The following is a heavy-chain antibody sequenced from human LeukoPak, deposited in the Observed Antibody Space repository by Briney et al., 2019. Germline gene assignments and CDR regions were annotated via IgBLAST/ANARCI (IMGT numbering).Heavy chain of an antibody. Sequence: GGSLRLSCAASGFTFSSYWMHWVRQAPGKGLVWVSRINTDGSSTTYADSVKGRFTISRDNAKNTLYLQMNSLRAGDTAVYYCARDGGVPAAKPFDIWGQGTMVTVSS. D-gene: IGHD2-2*01. CDR3: ARDGGVPAAKPFDI. CDR1: GFTFSSYW. CDR2: INTDGSST. V-gene: IGHV3-74*03. J-gene: IGHJ3*02.